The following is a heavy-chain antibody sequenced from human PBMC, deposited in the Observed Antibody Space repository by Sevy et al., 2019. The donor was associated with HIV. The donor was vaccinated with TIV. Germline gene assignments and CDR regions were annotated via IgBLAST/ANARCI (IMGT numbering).Heavy chain of an antibody. CDR3: AREGCTRPHDY. CDR1: GFAFYDHS. D-gene: IGHD2-8*01. Sequence: GGSLRLSCAASGFAFYDHSMSWIRQAPGKGLEWVATLSFGCGKINYADSVKDQFTISRDNSKNSFYLQMDNLRVEDTALYYCAREGCTRPHDYWGQGTRVTVSS. CDR2: LSFGCGKI. J-gene: IGHJ4*02. V-gene: IGHV3-23*01.